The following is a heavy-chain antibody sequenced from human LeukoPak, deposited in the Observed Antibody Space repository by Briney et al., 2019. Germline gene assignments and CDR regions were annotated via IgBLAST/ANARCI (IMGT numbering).Heavy chain of an antibody. CDR2: MYYSGTT. J-gene: IGHJ4*02. Sequence: SETLSPTCSVSGGSISTYSWSWIRLPPGKGLEWVGHMYYSGTTKYNPSLKSRVTISVDTSKNQFSLRLSSVTAADTAVYFCARAGSIYGWFDYWGQGTLVTVSS. D-gene: IGHD5-18*01. CDR1: GGSISTYS. V-gene: IGHV4-59*13. CDR3: ARAGSIYGWFDY.